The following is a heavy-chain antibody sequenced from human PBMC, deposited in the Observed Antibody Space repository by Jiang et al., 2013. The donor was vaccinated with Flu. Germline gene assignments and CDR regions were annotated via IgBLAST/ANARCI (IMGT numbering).Heavy chain of an antibody. CDR2: IYYSGNT. V-gene: IGHV4-39*07. CDR3: ARLLAFFWSGD. J-gene: IGHJ4*02. D-gene: IGHD3-3*01. CDR1: GGSISSDSYY. Sequence: GSGLVKPSETLSLTCSVSGGSISSDSYYWGWIRQPPGKGLEWIGSIYYSGNTYYNPSLKSRVTISVDTSKNQFSLKVNSVTAADTAVYYCARLLAFFWSGDWGQGTLGHRLL.